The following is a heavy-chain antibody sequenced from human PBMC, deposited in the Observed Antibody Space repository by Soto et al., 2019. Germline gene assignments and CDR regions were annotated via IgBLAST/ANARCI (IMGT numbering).Heavy chain of an antibody. Sequence: QVQLVQSGAEVKKPGASVKVSYKASGYTVTAYYVHWVRQAPGQGLEWMGWINPNSGGTNYAQKFQGWVTMTRDTSISTVYMELSRLRFDDTAVYYCARMIAASGHYGMDVWGQGTTVTVSS. CDR2: INPNSGGT. CDR1: GYTVTAYY. CDR3: ARMIAASGHYGMDV. J-gene: IGHJ6*02. V-gene: IGHV1-2*04. D-gene: IGHD6-13*01.